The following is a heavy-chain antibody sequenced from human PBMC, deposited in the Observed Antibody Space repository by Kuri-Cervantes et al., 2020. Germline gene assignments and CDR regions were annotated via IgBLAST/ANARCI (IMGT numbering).Heavy chain of an antibody. CDR2: ISASDGAT. CDR3: ARTLEMDYLFLAW. D-gene: IGHD1-1*01. J-gene: IGHJ4*02. Sequence: GESLKISCAASGFTFGNYAMSWVRQAPGKGLEWVSVISASDGATFYADSVKGRFTISRDNSKNTLYLQMNSLRDEDTAVYYYARTLEMDYLFLAWWGQGTLVTVSS. V-gene: IGHV3-23*01. CDR1: GFTFGNYA.